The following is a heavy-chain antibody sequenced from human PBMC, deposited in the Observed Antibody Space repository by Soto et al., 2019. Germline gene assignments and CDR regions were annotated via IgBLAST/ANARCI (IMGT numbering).Heavy chain of an antibody. Sequence: SCKASGYTFTSYGMHWVRQAPGKGLEWVAVIWYDGSNKYYADSVKGRFTISRDNSKNTLYLQMNSLRAEDTAVYYCARDPVEMATIAPRYWGQGTLVTVSS. CDR3: ARDPVEMATIAPRY. CDR1: GYTFTSYG. J-gene: IGHJ4*02. V-gene: IGHV3-33*01. D-gene: IGHD5-12*01. CDR2: IWYDGSNK.